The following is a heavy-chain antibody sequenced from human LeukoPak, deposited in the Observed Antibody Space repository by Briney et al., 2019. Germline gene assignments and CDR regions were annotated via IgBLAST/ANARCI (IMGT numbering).Heavy chain of an antibody. J-gene: IGHJ4*02. V-gene: IGHV1-46*01. D-gene: IGHD5-18*01. CDR2: INPSGGST. CDR3: ARYIYGYLHY. CDR1: GYTFTNYN. Sequence: GASVKVSCKASGYTFTNYNIHWVRQAPGQGLEWMGIINPSGGSTSYAQKFQGRLTMTRDTSTSTVYMELSSLRSEDTAVYYCARYIYGYLHYWGQGTLVTVSS.